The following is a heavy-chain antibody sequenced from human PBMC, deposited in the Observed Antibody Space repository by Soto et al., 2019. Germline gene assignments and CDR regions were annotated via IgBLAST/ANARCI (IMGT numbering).Heavy chain of an antibody. J-gene: IGHJ6*02. Sequence: QVQLVQSGAEVKKPGSSVKVSCKSSGGTFSNYGFSWVRQAPGQGLECMGVVVPIFGAEHPQKFQGRVTITAEESATRVFMELRGLRSEDTAVYYCARGGSDYEGSGYYQGHVWGQGTTVTVSS. CDR3: ARGGSDYEGSGYYQGHV. V-gene: IGHV1-69*12. CDR2: VVPIFGA. CDR1: GGTFSNYG. D-gene: IGHD3-22*01.